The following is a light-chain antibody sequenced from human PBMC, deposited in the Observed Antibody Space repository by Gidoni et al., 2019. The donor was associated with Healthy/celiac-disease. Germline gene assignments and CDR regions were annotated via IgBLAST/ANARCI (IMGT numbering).Light chain of an antibody. Sequence: EIVLTQSPATLSLSPGERATLSCRASQSVSSYLAWYQQKPGQAPRFLIYDASNRATGIPARFSGSGSGTDFTLTISSLEPEDFAVYYCQQRSNWPGTFGQXTKVEIK. V-gene: IGKV3-11*01. CDR1: QSVSSY. CDR2: DAS. J-gene: IGKJ1*01. CDR3: QQRSNWPGT.